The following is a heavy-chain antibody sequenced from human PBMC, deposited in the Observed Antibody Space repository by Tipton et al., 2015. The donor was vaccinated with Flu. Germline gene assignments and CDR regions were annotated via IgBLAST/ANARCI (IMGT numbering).Heavy chain of an antibody. Sequence: SLRLSCTASGFPFSTYGMGWVRQAPGKGLEWVSFISYEGGNRYYGDFVKGRFTVSRDNSENTLDLQMDSLTTDDTAVYYCAKAGNSGYFDLWGQGTVVTVSS. CDR3: AKAGNSGYFDL. J-gene: IGHJ4*02. D-gene: IGHD3-10*01. CDR1: GFPFSTYG. CDR2: ISYEGGNR. V-gene: IGHV3-30*18.